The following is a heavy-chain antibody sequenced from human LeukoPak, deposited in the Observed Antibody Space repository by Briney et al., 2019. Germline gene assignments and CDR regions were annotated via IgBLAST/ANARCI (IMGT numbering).Heavy chain of an antibody. CDR2: ISYDGSKK. CDR3: ANEGEVGATIKSSAHYY. D-gene: IGHD1-26*01. V-gene: IGHV3-30*18. J-gene: IGHJ4*02. Sequence: PGGSLRLSCAASGFTFSSYGMHWGRQAPGKGLEWVAVISYDGSKKYYADSVKGRFTISRDNSKNTLYLQMNSLRAEDTAVYYCANEGEVGATIKSSAHYYWGQGTLVTVSS. CDR1: GFTFSSYG.